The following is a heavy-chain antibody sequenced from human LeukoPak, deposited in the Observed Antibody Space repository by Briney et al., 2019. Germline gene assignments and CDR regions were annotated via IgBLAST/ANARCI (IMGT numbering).Heavy chain of an antibody. V-gene: IGHV1-69*04. CDR3: AEDGIRYFDWYHYFDY. CDR1: GGTFSSYA. J-gene: IGHJ4*02. Sequence: ASVKFSCKASGGTFSSYAISWVRQAPGQGLECMGRIIPILGIANYAQKFQGRVTITADKSTSTAYMELSSLRSEDTAVFFRAEDGIRYFDWYHYFDYWGQGTLVTVSS. CDR2: IIPILGIA. D-gene: IGHD3-9*01.